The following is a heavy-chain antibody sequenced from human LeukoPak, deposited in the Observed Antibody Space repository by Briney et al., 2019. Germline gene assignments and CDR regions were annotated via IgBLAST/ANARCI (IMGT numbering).Heavy chain of an antibody. D-gene: IGHD3-22*01. CDR1: GFTFSSYS. CDR2: ISSSSSTI. Sequence: GGSLRLSCAASGFTFSSYSMNWVRQAPGKGLEWVSYISSSSSTIYYADSVKGRFTISRDNAKNSLYLQMNSLRAEDTAVYYCASAPGDSGGYYNFDYWGQGTLVTVSS. CDR3: ASAPGDSGGYYNFDY. J-gene: IGHJ4*02. V-gene: IGHV3-48*01.